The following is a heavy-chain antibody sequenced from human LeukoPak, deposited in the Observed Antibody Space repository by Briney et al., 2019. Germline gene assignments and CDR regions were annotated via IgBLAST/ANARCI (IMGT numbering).Heavy chain of an antibody. V-gene: IGHV4-61*02. J-gene: IGHJ3*02. Sequence: SETLSLTCTVSGGSISSDNFYWSWIRQPAGKGLEWIGRIHTSGSTNYNPSLKSRVTISVDTSKNQFSLKLSSVTAADTAVYYCARAPVPTYYYDSSRYYRAFDIWGQGTVVTVSS. CDR1: GGSISSDNFY. D-gene: IGHD3-22*01. CDR2: IHTSGST. CDR3: ARAPVPTYYYDSSRYYRAFDI.